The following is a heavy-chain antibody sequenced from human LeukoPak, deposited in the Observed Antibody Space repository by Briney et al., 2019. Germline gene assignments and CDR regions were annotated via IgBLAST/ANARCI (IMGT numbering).Heavy chain of an antibody. CDR1: GYTFTGYY. Sequence: VASVKVSCKASGYTFTGYYMHWVRQAPGQGLEGMGWINPNSGGTNYAQKLQGRVTMTTDTSTSTAYMELRSLRSDDTAVYYCARDLEGYYDSSGYLYYFDYWGQGTLVTVSS. V-gene: IGHV1-2*02. CDR3: ARDLEGYYDSSGYLYYFDY. J-gene: IGHJ4*02. CDR2: INPNSGGT. D-gene: IGHD3-22*01.